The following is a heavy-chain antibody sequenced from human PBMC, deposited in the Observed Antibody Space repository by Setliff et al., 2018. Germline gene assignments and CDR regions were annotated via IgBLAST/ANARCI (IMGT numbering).Heavy chain of an antibody. J-gene: IGHJ4*02. Sequence: ASVKVSCKASGYSFTSYYMYWVRQAPGQGLEWMGTINPGGGSASIVEQFQGRLTMARDTSTSTIYMEFSSLRSDDTAVYYCARAGVAAAGRKGVFEYWGQGTLVTVSS. CDR1: GYSFTSYY. CDR2: INPGGGSA. V-gene: IGHV1-46*01. D-gene: IGHD6-13*01. CDR3: ARAGVAAAGRKGVFEY.